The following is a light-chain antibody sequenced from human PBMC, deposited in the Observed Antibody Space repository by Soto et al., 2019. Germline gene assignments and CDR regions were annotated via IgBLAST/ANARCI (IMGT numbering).Light chain of an antibody. V-gene: IGLV2-14*02. CDR3: SSYRSSTTFV. J-gene: IGLJ1*01. Sequence: QSVLTQPASVSGSPGQSITISCTGSSSDVGSYNLVSWYQQHPGRAPKLILYEDTKRPSGISNRFSGSKSGNTASLTISGLQAEDEADYYCSSYRSSTTFVFGTGTKVTVL. CDR1: SSDVGSYNL. CDR2: EDT.